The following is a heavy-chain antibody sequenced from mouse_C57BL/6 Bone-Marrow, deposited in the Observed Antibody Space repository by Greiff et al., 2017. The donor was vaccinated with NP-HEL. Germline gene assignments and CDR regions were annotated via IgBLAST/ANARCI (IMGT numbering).Heavy chain of an antibody. Sequence: EVKLMESGPGLVKPSQSLSLTCSVTGYSITSGYYWNWIRQFPGNKLEWMGYISYDGSNNYNPSLKNRISITRDTSKNQFFLKLNSVTTEDTATYYCARGGYYYGSSSSWFAYWGQGTLVTVSA. D-gene: IGHD1-1*01. CDR1: GYSITSGYY. CDR3: ARGGYYYGSSSSWFAY. J-gene: IGHJ3*01. V-gene: IGHV3-6*01. CDR2: ISYDGSN.